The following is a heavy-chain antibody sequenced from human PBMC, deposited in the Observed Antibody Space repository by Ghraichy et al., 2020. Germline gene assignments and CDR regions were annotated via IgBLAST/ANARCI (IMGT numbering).Heavy chain of an antibody. V-gene: IGHV3-30-3*01. CDR3: TRGRFGGYGSGGYYHGMDV. CDR1: GFTLSGFA. CDR2: ISYDGTNT. D-gene: IGHD5-12*01. J-gene: IGHJ6*02. Sequence: WGSLRLSCEASGFTLSGFAIHWVRQAPGKGLEWAAVISYDGTNTIYADSVKGRFTITRDISKNTLYLQMNGLRVDDTAVYYCTRGRFGGYGSGGYYHGMDVWGQGTTVTVSS.